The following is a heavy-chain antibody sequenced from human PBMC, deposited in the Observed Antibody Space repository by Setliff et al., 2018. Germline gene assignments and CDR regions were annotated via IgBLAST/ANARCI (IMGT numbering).Heavy chain of an antibody. CDR2: IKSKADGGTA. CDR1: GFTFSNYN. J-gene: IGHJ4*02. CDR3: ATRLGDF. V-gene: IGHV3-15*01. Sequence: PGGSLRLSCADPGFTFSNYNMNWVRQAPGKGLEWVGRIKSKADGGTADFAAPVKGRFTISRDDSKNTMSLQMNSLKTEDTAVYFCATRLGDFWGQGTLVTVSS.